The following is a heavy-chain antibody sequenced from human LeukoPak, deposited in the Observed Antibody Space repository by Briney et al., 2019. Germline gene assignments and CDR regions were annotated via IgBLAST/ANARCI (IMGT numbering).Heavy chain of an antibody. Sequence: SETLSLTCAVYGGSSSGYYWSWIRQPPGKGLEWIGEINHSGSTNYNPSLKSRVTISVDTSKNQFSLKLSSATAADTAVYYCARARGYSYGYDAFDIWGQGTMVTVSS. J-gene: IGHJ3*02. V-gene: IGHV4-34*01. D-gene: IGHD5-18*01. CDR2: INHSGST. CDR1: GGSSSGYY. CDR3: ARARGYSYGYDAFDI.